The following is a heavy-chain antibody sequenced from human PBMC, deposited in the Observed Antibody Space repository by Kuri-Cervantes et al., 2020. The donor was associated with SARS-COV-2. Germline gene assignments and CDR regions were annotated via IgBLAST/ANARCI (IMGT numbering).Heavy chain of an antibody. D-gene: IGHD3-3*01. CDR2: ISYDGSNK. CDR3: ASGSITIFGVVTTGFDY. V-gene: IGHV3-30-3*01. CDR1: GFTFSSYA. J-gene: IGHJ4*02. Sequence: LSLTCAASGFTFSSYAMHWVRQAPGKGLEWVAVISYDGSNKYYADSVKGRFTISRDNSKNTLYLQMNSLRAEDTAVYYCASGSITIFGVVTTGFDYWGQGTLVTVSS.